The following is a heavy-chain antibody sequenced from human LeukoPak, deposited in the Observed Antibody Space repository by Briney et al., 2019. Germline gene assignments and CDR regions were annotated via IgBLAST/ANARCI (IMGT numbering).Heavy chain of an antibody. J-gene: IGHJ6*02. V-gene: IGHV4-34*01. CDR1: GFTVSSNY. CDR3: ARTDIVVVPASYYYYYGMDV. Sequence: PGGSLRLSCAASGFTVSSNYMSWVRQAPGKGLEWIGVINHSGSTNYNPSLKSRVTISVDTSKNQFSLKLSSVTAADTAVYYCARTDIVVVPASYYYYYGMDVWGQGTTVTVSS. CDR2: INHSGST. D-gene: IGHD2-2*01.